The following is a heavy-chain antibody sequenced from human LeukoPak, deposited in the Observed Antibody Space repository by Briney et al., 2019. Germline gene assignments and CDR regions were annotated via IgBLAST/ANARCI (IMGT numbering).Heavy chain of an antibody. CDR2: IYSDGST. J-gene: IGHJ4*02. D-gene: IGHD3-10*01. CDR3: ATDFRYGSA. Sequence: GGSLRLSCAASGFTVGRNYMTWVRQAPGKGLEWVSVIYSDGSTFYTDSVKGRFTISRDNSKNTLYLQMNSLRVEDTAVYYCATDFRYGSAWGPGTLLTVSS. V-gene: IGHV3-66*01. CDR1: GFTVGRNY.